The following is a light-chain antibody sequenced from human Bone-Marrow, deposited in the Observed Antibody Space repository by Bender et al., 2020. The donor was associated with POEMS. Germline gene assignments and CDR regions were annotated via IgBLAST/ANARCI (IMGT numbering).Light chain of an antibody. V-gene: IGLV2-14*03. CDR2: DVT. J-gene: IGLJ1*01. Sequence: QSALTQPASLSGSPGQSITISCTGTSSDVGGYDYVSWYQLRPGEAPTLLIYDVTKRPSGVPPRFSGSKSGNTASLTISGLQVEDDADYYCSSYASSSSHVFGTGTKVTVL. CDR1: SSDVGGYDY. CDR3: SSYASSSSHV.